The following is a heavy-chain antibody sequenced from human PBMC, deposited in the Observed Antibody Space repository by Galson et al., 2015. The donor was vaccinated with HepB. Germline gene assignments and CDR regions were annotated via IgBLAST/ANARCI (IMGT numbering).Heavy chain of an antibody. CDR1: GFTFGSYW. V-gene: IGHV3-7*01. CDR3: ARSARGDYSYYYYMDV. D-gene: IGHD4-17*01. J-gene: IGHJ6*03. CDR2: IKEDGSET. Sequence: SLRLSCAVSGFTFGSYWMSWVRQAPGKGLEWVADIKEDGSETHYVDSVKGRFTISRDNAKNSLYLQMNSLRVEDAAVYYCARSARGDYSYYYYMDVWGKGTTVTVSS.